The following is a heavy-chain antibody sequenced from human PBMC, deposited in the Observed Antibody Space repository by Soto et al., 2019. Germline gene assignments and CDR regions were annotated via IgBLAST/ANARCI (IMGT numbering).Heavy chain of an antibody. CDR3: ATGYCSGGSCYLFDY. V-gene: IGHV1-69*05. CDR2: IIPIFGTA. Sequence: GASVKVSCKASGGTFSSYAISWVRQAPGQGLEWMGGIIPIFGTANYAQKLQGRVTMTTDTSTSTAYMELRSLRSDDTAVYYCATGYCSGGSCYLFDYWGQGTLVTVSS. J-gene: IGHJ4*02. D-gene: IGHD2-15*01. CDR1: GGTFSSYA.